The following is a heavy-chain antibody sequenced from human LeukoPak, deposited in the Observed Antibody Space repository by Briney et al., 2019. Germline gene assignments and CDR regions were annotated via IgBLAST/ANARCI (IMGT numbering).Heavy chain of an antibody. Sequence: GESLRLSCAASGFTFSNYWMSWVRQAPGKGPEWVANIKEDGRETYYLDSVEGRFTISRDNAKNSLELQMNSLRVEDTAVYYCAKAQNFWSSAFFDSWGQGTLVTVSS. V-gene: IGHV3-7*01. CDR2: IKEDGRET. CDR3: AKAQNFWSSAFFDS. J-gene: IGHJ4*02. D-gene: IGHD1-7*01. CDR1: GFTFSNYW.